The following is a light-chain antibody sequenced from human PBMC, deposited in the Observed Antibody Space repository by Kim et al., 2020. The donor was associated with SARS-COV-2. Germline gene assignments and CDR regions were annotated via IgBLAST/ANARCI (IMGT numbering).Light chain of an antibody. CDR1: QSVLYNSNNKNY. CDR2: WAS. J-gene: IGKJ2*01. CDR3: QQYYTTPRT. Sequence: RATINCKSSQSVLYNSNNKNYLAWYQQKPGQPPKLLFYWASTRESGVPDRFSGSGSGTDFTLTIGSLQAEDVAVYYCQQYYTTPRTFGQGTKLEI. V-gene: IGKV4-1*01.